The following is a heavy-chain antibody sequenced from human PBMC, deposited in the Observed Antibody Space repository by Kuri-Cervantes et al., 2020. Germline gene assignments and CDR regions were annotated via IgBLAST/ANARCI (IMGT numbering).Heavy chain of an antibody. CDR2: INHSGST. CDR1: GGSFSGYY. D-gene: IGHD4-17*01. CDR3: AREMTTVTTGGRAFDI. V-gene: IGHV4-34*01. Sequence: SETLSLTCAVYGGSFSGYYWSWIRQPPGKGLEWIGEINHSGSTNYNPSLKSRVTISVDKSKNQFSLKLSPVTAADTAVYYCAREMTTVTTGGRAFDIWGQGTMVTVSS. J-gene: IGHJ3*02.